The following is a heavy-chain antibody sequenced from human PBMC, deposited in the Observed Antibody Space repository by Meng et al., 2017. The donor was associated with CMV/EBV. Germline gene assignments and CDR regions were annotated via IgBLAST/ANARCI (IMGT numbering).Heavy chain of an antibody. Sequence: ASVKVSCKASGYTFTSYYMHWVRQATGQGLEWMGIINPSGGSTSYAQKFQGRVTMTRDTSTSTVYMELSSLRSEDTAVYYCARDRCVLLTSYPTPYYYYYGMDVWGQGTTVTVSS. V-gene: IGHV1-46*01. CDR2: INPSGGST. CDR3: ARDRCVLLTSYPTPYYYYYGMDV. D-gene: IGHD1-26*01. CDR1: GYTFTSYY. J-gene: IGHJ6*02.